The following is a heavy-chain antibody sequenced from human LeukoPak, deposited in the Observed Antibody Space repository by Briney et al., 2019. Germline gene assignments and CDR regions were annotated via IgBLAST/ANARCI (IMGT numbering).Heavy chain of an antibody. CDR1: GYSFTTYW. CDR3: ARGPRGGNWNEALDY. J-gene: IGHJ4*02. D-gene: IGHD1-1*01. Sequence: GESLKISCKASGYSFTTYWIGWVRQLPGKGLEWMGIFYPGDSDTRKSPSFQGQVTLSADKSITTAYLQWSSLKASDTAKYYWARGPRGGNWNEALDYWGQGTLVTVSS. V-gene: IGHV5-51*01. CDR2: FYPGDSDT.